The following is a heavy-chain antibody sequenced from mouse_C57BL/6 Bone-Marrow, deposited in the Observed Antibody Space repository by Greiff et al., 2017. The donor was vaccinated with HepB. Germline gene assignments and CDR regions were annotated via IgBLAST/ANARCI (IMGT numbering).Heavy chain of an antibody. CDR1: GFTFSDYY. D-gene: IGHD1-3*01. J-gene: IGHJ2*01. Sequence: EVQLVESGGGLVQPGGSLKLSCAASGFTFSDYYMYWVRQTPEKRLEWVAYISNGGGSTYYPDTVKGRFTISRDNAKNTLYLQMSRLKSEDTAMYYFARHGKTGNFDYWGQGTTLTVSS. CDR3: ARHGKTGNFDY. V-gene: IGHV5-12*01. CDR2: ISNGGGST.